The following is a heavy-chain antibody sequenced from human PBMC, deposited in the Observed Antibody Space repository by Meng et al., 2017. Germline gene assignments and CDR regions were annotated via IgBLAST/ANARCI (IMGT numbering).Heavy chain of an antibody. Sequence: QVPLVPSGAEGKQPGSSVKVSCKASGGTFISYAILWVRQAPGQGLEWMGGIIPIFGTANYAQKFQGRVTITADESTSTAYMELSSLRSEDTAVYYCARRLSSSWGPYFDYWGQGTLVTVSS. CDR2: IIPIFGTA. V-gene: IGHV1-69*01. CDR1: GGTFISYA. J-gene: IGHJ4*02. CDR3: ARRLSSSWGPYFDY. D-gene: IGHD6-13*01.